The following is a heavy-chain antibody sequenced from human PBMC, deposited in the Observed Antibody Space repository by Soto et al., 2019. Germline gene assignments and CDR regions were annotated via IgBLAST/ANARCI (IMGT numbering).Heavy chain of an antibody. CDR1: GFTVSTKS. CDR3: ARETKGEDCTGANCASDWYFDL. V-gene: IGHV3-66*01. J-gene: IGHJ2*01. CDR2: IYGGDST. Sequence: EVQVVESGGGLVQPGGSLRLSCAASGFTVSTKSMTWVRQAPGKGLEWVSVIYGGDSTYYADSVKGRFTISRDNSKNTVYLQMNSLRAEDTAVYYCARETKGEDCTGANCASDWYFDLWGRGTLVPVSS. D-gene: IGHD2-8*02.